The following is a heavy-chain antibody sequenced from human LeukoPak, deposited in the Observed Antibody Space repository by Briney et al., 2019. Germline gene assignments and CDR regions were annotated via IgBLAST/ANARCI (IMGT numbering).Heavy chain of an antibody. CDR2: ISYDGSNK. CDR3: ANGVGQQWQSFQH. J-gene: IGHJ1*01. CDR1: GFTFSSYG. Sequence: GGSLRLSCAASGFTFSSYGMHWVRQAPGKGLGWVALISYDGSNKYYADSGKGRFTISRDNSKNTLYLQINSLRGEDTAVYYRANGVGQQWQSFQHWGQGTLVTVSS. V-gene: IGHV3-30*18. D-gene: IGHD6-19*01.